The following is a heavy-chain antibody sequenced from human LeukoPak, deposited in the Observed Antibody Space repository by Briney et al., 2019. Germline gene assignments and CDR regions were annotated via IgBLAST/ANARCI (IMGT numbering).Heavy chain of an antibody. CDR2: INAGNGHT. CDR1: GYTFSGYA. Sequence: ASVKVSCKASGYTFSGYAVHWVRQAPGQRFEWMGWINAGNGHTKYSQNFQGRVTITRDSSANIVYMELSSLTSEDTAVYYCARGIWSATRVDYYLDNWGQRTLVTVSS. V-gene: IGHV1-3*01. CDR3: ARGIWSATRVDYYLDN. J-gene: IGHJ4*02. D-gene: IGHD5-24*01.